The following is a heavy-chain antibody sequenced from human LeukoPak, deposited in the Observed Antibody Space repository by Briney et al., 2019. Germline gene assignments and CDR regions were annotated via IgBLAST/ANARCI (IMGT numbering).Heavy chain of an antibody. D-gene: IGHD3-10*01. CDR3: AKDRGYYYGSGSYYKLDN. CDR2: ISYDGSNK. Sequence: QPGGSLRLSCAASGFTFSSYSMHWVRQAPGKGLEWVAVISYDGSNKYYADSVKGRFTISRDNSKNTLYLQMNSLRAEDTAVYYCAKDRGYYYGSGSYYKLDNWGQGTLVTVSS. V-gene: IGHV3-30*18. J-gene: IGHJ4*02. CDR1: GFTFSSYS.